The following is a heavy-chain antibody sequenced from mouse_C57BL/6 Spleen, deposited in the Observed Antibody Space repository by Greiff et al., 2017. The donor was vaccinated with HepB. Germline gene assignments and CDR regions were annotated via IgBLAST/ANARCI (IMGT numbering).Heavy chain of an antibody. CDR1: GYTFTSYG. Sequence: QVHLKQSGAELARPGASVKLSCKASGYTFTSYGISWVKQRTGQGLEWIGEIYPRSGNTYYNEKFKGKATLTADKSSSTAYMELRSLTSEDSAVYFGATNVYCSSCVGSWFAYWGQGTLVTVSA. CDR3: ATNVYCSSCVGSWFAY. V-gene: IGHV1-81*01. J-gene: IGHJ3*01. D-gene: IGHD1-1*01. CDR2: IYPRSGNT.